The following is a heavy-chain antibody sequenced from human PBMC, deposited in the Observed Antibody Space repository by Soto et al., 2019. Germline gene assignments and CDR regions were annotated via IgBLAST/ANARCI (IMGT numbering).Heavy chain of an antibody. J-gene: IGHJ6*02. V-gene: IGHV3-30-3*01. D-gene: IGHD2-2*01. CDR1: GFTFSTYS. Sequence: QVQLVESGGGLVQPGRSLRLSCAASGFTFSTYSMHWVRQAPGKGLEWVVVVSSDGSRTYYADSVKGRFTISRDNSKNTVFMQMNSLRAEDTAVYYCARDVWHCGSNSCYFYGMDVWGQGTTVTVSS. CDR3: ARDVWHCGSNSCYFYGMDV. CDR2: VSSDGSRT.